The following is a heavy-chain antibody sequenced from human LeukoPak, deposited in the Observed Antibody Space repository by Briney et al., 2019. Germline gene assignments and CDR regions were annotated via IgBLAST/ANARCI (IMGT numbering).Heavy chain of an antibody. D-gene: IGHD2-21*01. Sequence: KSWETLSLTCSVSGGSISSGPYFWRWIRQSPGQGLEWFGCIWPNWSDNYNPPLSGRIANSLDKPRNHFTLMMAAVTAADTAFYYCARKGPEHLPTYFDHWGRGILVTVSS. CDR2: IWPNWSD. CDR3: ARKGPEHLPTYFDH. CDR1: GGSISSGPYF. V-gene: IGHV4-30-2*06. J-gene: IGHJ4*02.